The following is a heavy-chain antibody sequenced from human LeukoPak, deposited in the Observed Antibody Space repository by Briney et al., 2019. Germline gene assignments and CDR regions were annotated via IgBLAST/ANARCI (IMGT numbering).Heavy chain of an antibody. CDR2: ISSSGSTI. V-gene: IGHV3-48*03. CDR3: ARGSHPYGMDV. Sequence: PGGSLRLSCAASGFTFSSYEMIWVRQAPGKGLEWVSYISSSGSTIYYADSVKGRFTISRDNAKNSLYLQMNSLRAEDTAVYYCARGSHPYGMDVWGKGTTVTVSS. J-gene: IGHJ6*04. CDR1: GFTFSSYE.